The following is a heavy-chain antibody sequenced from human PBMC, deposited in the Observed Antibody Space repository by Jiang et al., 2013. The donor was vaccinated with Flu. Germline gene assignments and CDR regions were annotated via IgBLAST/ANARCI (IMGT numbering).Heavy chain of an antibody. V-gene: IGHV4-34*01. Sequence: NHSGSTNYNPSLKSRVTISVDMSKNQFSLKLSSVTAADTAVYYCARLGAAALGWFDPLGPGNPGHRLL. J-gene: IGHJ5*02. D-gene: IGHD6-13*01. CDR2: NHSGST. CDR3: ARLGAAALGWFDP.